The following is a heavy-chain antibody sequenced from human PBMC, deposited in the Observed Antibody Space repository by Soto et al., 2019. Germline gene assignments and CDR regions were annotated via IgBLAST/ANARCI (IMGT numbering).Heavy chain of an antibody. D-gene: IGHD3-3*01. CDR1: GGSISSSNW. V-gene: IGHV4-4*02. CDR2: IYHSGST. CDR3: ARSTSTIFGVITLFFDY. J-gene: IGHJ4*02. Sequence: PSETLSLTCAVSGGSISSSNWWSWVRQPPGKGLEWIGEIYHSGSTNYNPSLKSRVTISVDKSKNQFSLKLSSVTAADTAVYYCARSTSTIFGVITLFFDYWGQGTLVPVSS.